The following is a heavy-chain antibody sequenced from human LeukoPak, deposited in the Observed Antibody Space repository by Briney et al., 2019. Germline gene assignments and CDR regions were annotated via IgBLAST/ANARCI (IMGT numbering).Heavy chain of an antibody. D-gene: IGHD3-22*01. V-gene: IGHV4-59*12. CDR2: IYYSGST. CDR3: ASRTYYYDSSGSGDFDY. CDR1: GGSISSNY. J-gene: IGHJ4*02. Sequence: SETLSLTCTVSGGSISSNYWSWIRQPPGKGLEWIGYIYYSGSTKYNPSLKSRVTISVDTSKNQFSLKLSSVTAADTAVYYCASRTYYYDSSGSGDFDYWGQGTLVTVSS.